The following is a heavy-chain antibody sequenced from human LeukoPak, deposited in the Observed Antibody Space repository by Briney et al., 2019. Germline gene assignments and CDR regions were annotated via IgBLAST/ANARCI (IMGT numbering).Heavy chain of an antibody. CDR2: IYPGDSDT. CDR3: ARRQTHNYDILTGPFDY. V-gene: IGHV5-51*01. CDR1: GYSFTSYW. Sequence: KISCKGSGYSFTSYWIGWVRQMPGKGLEWMGIIYPGDSDTRYSPSFQGQVTISADKSISTAYLQWSSLKASDTAMYYCARRQTHNYDILTGPFDYWGQGTLVTVSS. D-gene: IGHD3-9*01. J-gene: IGHJ4*02.